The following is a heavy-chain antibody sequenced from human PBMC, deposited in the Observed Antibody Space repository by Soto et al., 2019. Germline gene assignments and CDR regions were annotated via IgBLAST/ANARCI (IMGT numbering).Heavy chain of an antibody. CDR1: GFTFSSYG. CDR2: ISYDGSNK. J-gene: IGHJ6*03. V-gene: IGHV3-30*18. CDR3: AKDGGSYRINYYYDYMDV. Sequence: QVQLVESGGGVVQPGRSLRLSCAASGFTFSSYGMHWVRQAPGKGLAWVAVISYDGSNKYYADSVKGRFTISRDNSKNTLYLQMNSLRAEDTAVYYCAKDGGSYRINYYYDYMDVWGKGTTVTVSS. D-gene: IGHD3-16*02.